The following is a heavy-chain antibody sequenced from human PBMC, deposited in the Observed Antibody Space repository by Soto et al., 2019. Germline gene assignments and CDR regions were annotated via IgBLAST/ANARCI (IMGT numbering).Heavy chain of an antibody. CDR1: GGSISSYY. V-gene: IGHV4-59*01. J-gene: IGHJ6*02. CDR3: ARHRINVVPTGTGYYYYGMDV. D-gene: IGHD2-2*01. Sequence: ASETLSLTCTVSGGSISSYYWSWIRQPPGKGLEWIGYIYHSGTTNYNPSLKSRVTISVDTSKNQFSLKVSSVTAALTAVYYCARHRINVVPTGTGYYYYGMDVWGQGTTVSVSS. CDR2: IYHSGTT.